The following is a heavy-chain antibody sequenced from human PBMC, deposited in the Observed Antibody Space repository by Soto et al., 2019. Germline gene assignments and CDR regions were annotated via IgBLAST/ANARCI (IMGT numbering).Heavy chain of an antibody. V-gene: IGHV3-23*01. J-gene: IGHJ6*02. CDR3: ARAQTYYDFWSGYTFAHYYGMDV. D-gene: IGHD3-3*01. CDR1: GFTFSSYA. CDR2: ISGSGIST. Sequence: GGSLRLSCAASGFTFSSYAMTWVRQAPGKGLEWVSSISGSGISTYYADSVKGRFTISRDNSKNTLYLQMNSLRAEDTAVYYCARAQTYYDFWSGYTFAHYYGMDVWGQGTTVTVSS.